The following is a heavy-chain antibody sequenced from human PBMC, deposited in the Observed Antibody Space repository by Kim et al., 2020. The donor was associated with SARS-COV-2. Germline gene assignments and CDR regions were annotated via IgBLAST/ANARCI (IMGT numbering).Heavy chain of an antibody. J-gene: IGHJ3*01. CDR1: GYPFGGHY. CDR3: ARDKDGPQGGAFDL. D-gene: IGHD3-16*01. V-gene: IGHV1-2*02. CDR2: VHPDNTAT. Sequence: ASVKVSCKASGYPFGGHYMHWVRQAPGQGLEWMGCVHPDNTATDYAQKFQGRVTVSTDPSIRTVYMDLSRLASDDTALYYCARDKDGPQGGAFDLWGQGTMVTVSS.